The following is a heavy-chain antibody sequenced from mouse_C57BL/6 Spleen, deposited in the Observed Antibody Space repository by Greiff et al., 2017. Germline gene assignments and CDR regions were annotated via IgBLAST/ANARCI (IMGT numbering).Heavy chain of an antibody. CDR3: AKGTTVVEGFAY. J-gene: IGHJ3*01. V-gene: IGHV1-50*01. Sequence: PGQGLEWIGEIDPSDSYTNYNQKFKGKATLTVDTSSSTAYMQLSSLTSEDSAVYYCAKGTTVVEGFAYWGQGTLVTVSA. CDR2: IDPSDSYT. D-gene: IGHD1-1*01.